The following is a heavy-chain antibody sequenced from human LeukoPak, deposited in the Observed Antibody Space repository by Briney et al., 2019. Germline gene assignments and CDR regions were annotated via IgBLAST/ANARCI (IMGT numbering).Heavy chain of an antibody. V-gene: IGHV1-8*01. CDR3: ARGRITVFGVITYYYYYYGMDV. Sequence: ASVKVSCKASGYTFTSYDINWVRQATGQGLEWMGWLNPKNGSTGYAQKFQGRVIMTRNTSIGTAYMELSSLTSEDTAVYHCARGRITVFGVITYYYYYYGMDVWGQGTTVTVSS. CDR2: LNPKNGST. J-gene: IGHJ6*02. D-gene: IGHD3-3*01. CDR1: GYTFTSYD.